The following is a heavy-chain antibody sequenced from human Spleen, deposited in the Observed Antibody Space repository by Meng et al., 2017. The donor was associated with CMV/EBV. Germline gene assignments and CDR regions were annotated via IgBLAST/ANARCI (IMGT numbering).Heavy chain of an antibody. CDR2: INWNXGST. CDR3: ARVSYCSSTSCPFDY. D-gene: IGHD2-2*01. J-gene: IGHJ4*02. V-gene: IGHV3-20*03. Sequence: WFRQAPGKGLEWVSGINWNXGSTGYADSVKGRFTISRDNAKNSLYLQMNSLRAEDTALYYCARVSYCSSTSCPFDYWGQGTLVTVSS.